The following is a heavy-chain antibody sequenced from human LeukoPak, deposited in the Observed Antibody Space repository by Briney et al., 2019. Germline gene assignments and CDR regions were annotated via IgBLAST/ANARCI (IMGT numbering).Heavy chain of an antibody. CDR1: VYAVSISY. D-gene: IGHD4-17*01. CDR3: AVLYFTTVTNDVRDARDM. V-gene: IGHV1-2*02. J-gene: IGHJ3*02. CDR2: LNPKTGVT. Sequence: ASVKVSCNSAVYAVSISYFHWIWQAPGHGLEWMGWLNPKTGVTHYAQKFQGRVTLSRDTSISTAYMELSRLRSDDTALYYCAVLYFTTVTNDVRDARDMWGQGTMVTVSS.